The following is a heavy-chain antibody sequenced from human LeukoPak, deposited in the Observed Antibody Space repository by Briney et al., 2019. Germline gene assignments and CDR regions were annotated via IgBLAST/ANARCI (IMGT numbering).Heavy chain of an antibody. D-gene: IGHD4-17*01. CDR2: IVNSGATT. CDR1: GFTFSSYA. Sequence: GGSLRLSCAASGFTFSSYAMTWVRQAPGKGLEWVSTIVNSGATTYYADSVKGRFTISRDNSKNTLDLQMNSLRAEDTAAYYCAKDIHGDYGGLDYWGQGTLVTVSS. CDR3: AKDIHGDYGGLDY. J-gene: IGHJ4*02. V-gene: IGHV3-23*01.